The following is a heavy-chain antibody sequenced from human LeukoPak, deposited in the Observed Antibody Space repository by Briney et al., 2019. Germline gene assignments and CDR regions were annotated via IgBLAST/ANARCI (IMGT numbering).Heavy chain of an antibody. CDR1: GASITSFH. CDR2: IYSSGST. CDR3: ARKDGDY. Sequence: SETLSLTCTVSGASITSFHCTWIRQHAGKGLEWIGLIYSSGSTIYNPSLPSRVAMSVDMTKNQLSLKLSSVTAADTAMYYCARKDGDYWGQGTLLTVSS. J-gene: IGHJ4*02. D-gene: IGHD6-6*01. V-gene: IGHV4-4*07.